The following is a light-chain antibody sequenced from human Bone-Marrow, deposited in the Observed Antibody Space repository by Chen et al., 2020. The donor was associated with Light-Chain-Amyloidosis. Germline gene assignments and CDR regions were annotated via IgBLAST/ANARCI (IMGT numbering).Light chain of an antibody. V-gene: IGKV3-20*01. Sequence: EIVLTQSPGTLSLSPGEGANLSCRASQTISSNYLTWYQQKFGQAPRLLIYGSSSRATGIPDRYTGSGCGTDFTLTINRLEPEDFAMYYCQQYGTSPLTCGGGTKVEIK. J-gene: IGKJ4*01. CDR2: GSS. CDR3: QQYGTSPLT. CDR1: QTISSNY.